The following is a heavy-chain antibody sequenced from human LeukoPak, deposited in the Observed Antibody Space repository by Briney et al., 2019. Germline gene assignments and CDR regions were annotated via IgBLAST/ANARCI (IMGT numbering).Heavy chain of an antibody. J-gene: IGHJ4*02. CDR3: ARNKFKTPYSEVKNFDY. V-gene: IGHV3-48*03. CDR1: GFTFSSYE. CDR2: ISSSGSTI. Sequence: GGSLRLSCAASGFTFSSYEMNWVRQAPGKGLEWVSYISSSGSTIYYADSVKGRFTISRDNAKNSLYLQMNSLRAEDTAVYYCARNKFKTPYSEVKNFDYWGQGTLVTVSS. D-gene: IGHD1-26*01.